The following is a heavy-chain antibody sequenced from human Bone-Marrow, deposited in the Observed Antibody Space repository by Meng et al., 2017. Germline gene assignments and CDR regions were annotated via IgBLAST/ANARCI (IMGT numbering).Heavy chain of an antibody. V-gene: IGHV4-61*01. Sequence: SETLSLTCTVSGGSVSSGSYYWSWIRQPPGKGLEWIGYIYYSGSTNYNPSLKSRVIMSVDTSKNQFSLKLSSVTAADTAVYYWARDLFRGSAAGTSWYAFDIWGQGTMVTVSS. CDR3: ARDLFRGSAAGTSWYAFDI. CDR2: IYYSGST. J-gene: IGHJ3*02. D-gene: IGHD6-13*01. CDR1: GGSVSSGSYY.